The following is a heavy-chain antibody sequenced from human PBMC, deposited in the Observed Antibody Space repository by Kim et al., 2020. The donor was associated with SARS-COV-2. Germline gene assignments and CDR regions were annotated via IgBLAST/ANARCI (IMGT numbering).Heavy chain of an antibody. CDR1: GFTFSSYG. CDR3: ARDGYGDLPTDY. V-gene: IGHV3-33*01. CDR2: IWYDGSNK. Sequence: GGSLRLSCAAPGFTFSSYGMHWVRQAPGKGLEWVAVIWYDGSNKYYADSVKGRFTISRDNSKNTLYLQMNSLRAEDTAVYYCARDGYGDLPTDYWGQGTLVTVSS. D-gene: IGHD4-17*01. J-gene: IGHJ4*02.